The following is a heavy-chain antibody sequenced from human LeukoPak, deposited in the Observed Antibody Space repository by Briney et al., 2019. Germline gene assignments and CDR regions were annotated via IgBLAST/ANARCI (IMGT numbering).Heavy chain of an antibody. D-gene: IGHD6-6*01. CDR3: ARDRGGAARWGGWFDP. V-gene: IGHV4-38-2*02. CDR2: IDYSGIT. Sequence: AETLCLTCTASGYSISNYYWGWIRQPPGKGLEWIASIDYSGITYYHPSLKSRVTMSVDTSKNQFSLMLTSMTAADTAVYYCARDRGGAARWGGWFDPWGQGTLVTVSS. J-gene: IGHJ5*02. CDR1: GYSISNYY.